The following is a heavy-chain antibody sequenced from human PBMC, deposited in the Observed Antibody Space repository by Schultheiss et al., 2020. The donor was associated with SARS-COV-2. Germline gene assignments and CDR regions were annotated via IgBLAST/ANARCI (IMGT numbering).Heavy chain of an antibody. D-gene: IGHD3-22*01. V-gene: IGHV3-23*01. Sequence: GGSLRLSCAASGFTFDDYAMHWVRQAPGKGLEWVSVISGSGGSTYYADSVKGRFTISRDNSKNTLYLQMNSLRAEDTAVYYCARDPPTYYYDSSGYCFDYWGQGTLVTVSS. CDR2: ISGSGGST. J-gene: IGHJ4*02. CDR1: GFTFDDYA. CDR3: ARDPPTYYYDSSGYCFDY.